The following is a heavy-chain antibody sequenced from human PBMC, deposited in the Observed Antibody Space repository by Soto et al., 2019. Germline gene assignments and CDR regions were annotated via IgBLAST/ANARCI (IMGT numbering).Heavy chain of an antibody. D-gene: IGHD3-22*01. CDR1: GVTVSSYA. CDR3: ARGVDSSGYYLR. CDR2: IIPIFGTA. Sequence: VASVKVSCTASGVTVSSYAISWVRQAPGQGLEWMGGIIPIFGTANYAQKFQGRVTMTSDTSTSTGYMELSSLRSEDTAVYYCARGVDSSGYYLRWGQGTLVTVSS. J-gene: IGHJ4*02. V-gene: IGHV1-69*05.